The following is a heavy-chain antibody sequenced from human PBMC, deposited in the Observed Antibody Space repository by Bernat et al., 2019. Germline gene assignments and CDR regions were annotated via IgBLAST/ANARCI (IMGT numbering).Heavy chain of an antibody. V-gene: IGHV3-30*01. J-gene: IGHJ6*03. CDR1: GFTFSSYA. Sequence: QVQLVESGGGVVQPGRSLRLSCAASGFTFSSYAMHWVRQAPGKGLEWVAVISYDGSNKYYADSVKGRFTISRDNSKNTLYLQMNSLRAEDTAVYYCARGKYYGSESHPGDYYMDVWGKGTTVTVSS. CDR2: ISYDGSNK. CDR3: ARGKYYGSESHPGDYYMDV. D-gene: IGHD3-10*01.